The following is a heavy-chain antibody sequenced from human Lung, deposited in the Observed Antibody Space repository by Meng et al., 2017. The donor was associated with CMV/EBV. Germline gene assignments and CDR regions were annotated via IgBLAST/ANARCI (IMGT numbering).Heavy chain of an antibody. Sequence: SXXASGFTFSSYWMHWVRQAPGKGLVWVSRINSDGSSTSYADSVKGRFTISRDNAKNTLYLQMNRLRAEDTAVYYCARDHYYDSSGLDYWGQGTXVTVSS. CDR1: GFTFSSYW. CDR3: ARDHYYDSSGLDY. D-gene: IGHD3-22*01. CDR2: INSDGSST. J-gene: IGHJ4*02. V-gene: IGHV3-74*01.